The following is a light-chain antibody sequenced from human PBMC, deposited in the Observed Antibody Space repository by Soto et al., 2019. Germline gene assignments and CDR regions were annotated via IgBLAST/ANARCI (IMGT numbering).Light chain of an antibody. Sequence: QSVLTQPASVSGSPGQSITISCTGTSNDIGAYNYVSWYQQHPGKAPKLLIYDVTHRPSGVSDRFSGSKSGRTASLTISGLQPEDEAYYYCSSYTSIIAVVFGGGTQLTVL. V-gene: IGLV2-14*03. CDR2: DVT. J-gene: IGLJ7*01. CDR1: SNDIGAYNY. CDR3: SSYTSIIAVV.